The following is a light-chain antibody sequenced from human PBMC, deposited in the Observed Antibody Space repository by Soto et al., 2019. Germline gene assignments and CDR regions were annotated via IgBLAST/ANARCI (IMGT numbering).Light chain of an antibody. CDR3: QQYDHLSLT. J-gene: IGKJ4*01. CDR2: DAS. CDR1: QDITNS. Sequence: DIQMTQSPSSLSASVGDRVTITCQASQDITNSLNWYQQKPGKAPNLLIFDASNLHAGVPSRFSGSGSGTYFTFTIHSLQPEDVATYYCQQYDHLSLTFGGGTKVEIK. V-gene: IGKV1-33*01.